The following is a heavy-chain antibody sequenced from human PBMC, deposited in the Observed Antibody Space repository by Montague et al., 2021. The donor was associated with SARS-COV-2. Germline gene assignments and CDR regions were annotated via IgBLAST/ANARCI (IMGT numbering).Heavy chain of an antibody. CDR3: SRVHLLWFGELFLDYYYYGMDV. CDR2: IYHSGST. D-gene: IGHD3-10*01. Sequence: SETLSLTCAVSGGSISSSNWCSCFRQPPGKGLEWIGEIYHSGSTNYNPSLKSRVTISVDKSKNQVSLKLSSVTAADTAVYYCSRVHLLWFGELFLDYYYYGMDVWGQGTTVTVSS. CDR1: GGSISSSNW. V-gene: IGHV4-4*02. J-gene: IGHJ6*02.